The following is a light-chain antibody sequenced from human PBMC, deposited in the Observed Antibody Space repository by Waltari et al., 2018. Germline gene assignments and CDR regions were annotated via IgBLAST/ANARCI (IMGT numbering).Light chain of an antibody. CDR3: QQYNSHSPLTPLT. V-gene: IGKV1-5*03. Sequence: DIQMTQSPSTLSASVGDRVIITCRASQSISSWLAWYQQKPGKALKLRIYKASTLESGVPARFGGSGSGTEFTLTITSLQPDDFATYYCQQYNSHSPLTPLTFGGGTKVEIK. J-gene: IGKJ4*01. CDR1: QSISSW. CDR2: KAS.